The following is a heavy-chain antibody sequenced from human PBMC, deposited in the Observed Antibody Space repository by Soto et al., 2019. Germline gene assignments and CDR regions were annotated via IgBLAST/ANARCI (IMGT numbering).Heavy chain of an antibody. D-gene: IGHD6-19*01. CDR2: IWYDGSNK. Sequence: QVQLVESGGGVVQPGRSLRLSCAASGFTFSSYGMHWVRQAPGKGLEWVAVIWYDGSNKYYADSVKGRFTISRDNSKNTLYLQMNSLRAEDTAVYYCARDVSSGWLYYFDYWGQGTLVTVSS. CDR3: ARDVSSGWLYYFDY. J-gene: IGHJ4*02. V-gene: IGHV3-33*01. CDR1: GFTFSSYG.